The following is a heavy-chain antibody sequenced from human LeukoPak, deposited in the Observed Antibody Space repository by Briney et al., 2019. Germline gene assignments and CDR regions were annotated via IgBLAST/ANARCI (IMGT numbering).Heavy chain of an antibody. CDR2: TSSIGRT. CDR1: GGSINSFY. Sequence: SETLSLTCTVSGGSINSFYWSWIRQAPGKGLEWIGFTSSIGRTNANASLKSRVTLSVDTSKSHFSLRMYFVTAADTAVYYCARKGWFGEISERNWFDPWGQGTLVTVSS. J-gene: IGHJ5*02. D-gene: IGHD3-10*01. V-gene: IGHV4-59*01. CDR3: ARKGWFGEISERNWFDP.